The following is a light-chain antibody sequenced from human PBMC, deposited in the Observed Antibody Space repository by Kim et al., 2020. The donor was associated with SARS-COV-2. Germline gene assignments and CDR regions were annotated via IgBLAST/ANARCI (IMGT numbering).Light chain of an antibody. CDR3: QSADSSGMHRV. J-gene: IGLJ3*02. CDR1: GVARQG. CDR2: GDS. V-gene: IGLV3-25*03. Sequence: RGQRARITCAGDGVARQGAEGDEQKAGQARVLVIYGDSERAGGIAERVCGWSGGTGLTLTMSGVEAEDEADYYCQSADSSGMHRVFGGGTRLTVL.